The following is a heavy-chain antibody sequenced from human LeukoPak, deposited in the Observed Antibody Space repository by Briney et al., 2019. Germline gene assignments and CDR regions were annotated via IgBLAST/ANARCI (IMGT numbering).Heavy chain of an antibody. CDR2: ISGSGGST. CDR3: AKGSYYFDD. J-gene: IGHJ4*02. CDR1: GFTFSNYE. Sequence: GGSLRLSCAASGFTFSNYEMSWVRQAPGKGLEWVSTISGSGGSTYNADSVKGRFTISRDNSKNTLFLQMNSLRAEDTAVYYCAKGSYYFDDWGQGTLVTVSS. V-gene: IGHV3-23*01. D-gene: IGHD1-26*01.